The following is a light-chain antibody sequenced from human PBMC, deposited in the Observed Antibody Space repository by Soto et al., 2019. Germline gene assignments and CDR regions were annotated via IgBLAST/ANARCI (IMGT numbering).Light chain of an antibody. Sequence: SYELTQPPSVSVAPGQTVRVTCGAKNIGSKSVHWYQQRSGQGPVLVVYDDRDRPSGVPERFSGSNSGNTATLTISRVEDGDEADYHCQVWDRSSDHYVFGTGTKLTVL. CDR3: QVWDRSSDHYV. CDR1: NIGSKS. J-gene: IGLJ1*01. V-gene: IGLV3-21*02. CDR2: DDR.